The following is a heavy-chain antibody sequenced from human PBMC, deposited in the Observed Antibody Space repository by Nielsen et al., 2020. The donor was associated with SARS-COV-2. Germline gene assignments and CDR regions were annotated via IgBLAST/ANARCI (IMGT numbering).Heavy chain of an antibody. D-gene: IGHD3-10*01. J-gene: IGHJ4*02. CDR1: GVTFSNNA. CDR3: ARQFYGCNDY. V-gene: IGHV3-23*01. CDR2: IGNSGDNI. Sequence: GESLKISCTASGVTFSNNAMTWVRQAPGKGLEWVSSIGNSGDNIYYADSVKGRFTVSRDNSKNTLYLEMNSLRAEDTAVYHCARQFYGCNDYWGQGTLVTVSS.